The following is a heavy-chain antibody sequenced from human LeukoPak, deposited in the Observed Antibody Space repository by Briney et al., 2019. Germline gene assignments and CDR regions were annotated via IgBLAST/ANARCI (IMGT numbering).Heavy chain of an antibody. CDR1: GFIFSSSG. J-gene: IGHJ4*02. Sequence: PGGSLRLSCAASGFIFSSSGMHWVRQTPGKGLEWVGIIWYDGSNKYYADSVKGRFTISRDNAKNTVYLQMNSLRVEDTAVYYCARDQVTSGGWPAVGRMGYFDYWGQGTLVTVSS. CDR3: ARDQVTSGGWPAVGRMGYFDY. D-gene: IGHD6-19*01. V-gene: IGHV3-33*01. CDR2: IWYDGSNK.